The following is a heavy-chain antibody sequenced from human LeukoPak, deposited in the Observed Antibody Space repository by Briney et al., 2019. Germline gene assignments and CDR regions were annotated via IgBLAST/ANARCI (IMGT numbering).Heavy chain of an antibody. V-gene: IGHV1-18*01. Sequence: ASVKVSCKASGYTFTNYGISWVRQAPGQGLEWMGWISTYNGNTNYAQKLQGRFTMTTDTSTSTAYMELRGLRSDDTAVYYCMREGVWVPTDYGDFVYWGQGTLVTVSS. J-gene: IGHJ4*02. D-gene: IGHD4-17*01. CDR2: ISTYNGNT. CDR3: MREGVWVPTDYGDFVY. CDR1: GYTFTNYG.